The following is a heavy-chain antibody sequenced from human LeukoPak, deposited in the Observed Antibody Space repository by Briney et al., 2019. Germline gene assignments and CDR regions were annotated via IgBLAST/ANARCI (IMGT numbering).Heavy chain of an antibody. CDR3: AGRGYYGSGSYYKTGIFDY. J-gene: IGHJ4*02. CDR1: GGSISSYY. D-gene: IGHD3-10*01. CDR2: IYYSGST. Sequence: SETLSLTCTVSGGSISSYYWSWIRQPPGKGLEWIGYIYYSGSTNYNPSLKSRVTISVDTSKNQFSLKLSSVTAADTAVYYCAGRGYYGSGSYYKTGIFDYWGQGTLVTVSS. V-gene: IGHV4-59*08.